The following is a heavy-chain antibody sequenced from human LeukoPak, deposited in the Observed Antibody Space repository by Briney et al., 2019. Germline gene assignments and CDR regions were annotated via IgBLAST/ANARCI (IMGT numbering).Heavy chain of an antibody. D-gene: IGHD3-10*01. Sequence: GGSLRLSCAASGFTFSSYGMHWVRQALGKGLEWVAVIWYDGSNKYYADSVKGRFTISRDNSKNTLYLQMNSLRAEDTAVYYCARVGGESNSFDYWGQGTLVTVSS. J-gene: IGHJ4*02. CDR2: IWYDGSNK. V-gene: IGHV3-33*01. CDR1: GFTFSSYG. CDR3: ARVGGESNSFDY.